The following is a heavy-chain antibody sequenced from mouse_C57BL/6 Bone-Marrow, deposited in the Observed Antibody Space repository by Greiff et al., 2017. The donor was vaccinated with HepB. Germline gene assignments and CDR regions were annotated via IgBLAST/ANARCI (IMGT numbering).Heavy chain of an antibody. V-gene: IGHV5-9-1*02. CDR3: TRTGSTMITGSAMDY. CDR2: ISSGGDYI. Sequence: EVMLVESGEGLVKPGGSLKLSCAASGFTFSSYAMSWVRQTPEKRLEWVAYISSGGDYIYYADTVKGRFTISRDNARNTLYLQMSSLKSEDTAMYYCTRTGSTMITGSAMDYWGQGTSVTVSS. J-gene: IGHJ4*01. CDR1: GFTFSSYA. D-gene: IGHD2-4*01.